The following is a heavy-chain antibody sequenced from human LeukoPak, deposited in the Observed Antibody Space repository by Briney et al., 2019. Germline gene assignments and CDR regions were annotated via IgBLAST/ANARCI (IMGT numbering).Heavy chain of an antibody. Sequence: GGSLRLSCAASGFTFSSYGMHWVRQAPGKGLEWVAVISYDGSNKYYADSVKGRFTISRDNSKNTLYLQMNSLRAEDTAVYYCAKDVRYYGSGGNWFDPWGQGTLVTVSS. CDR2: ISYDGSNK. CDR1: GFTFSSYG. J-gene: IGHJ5*02. CDR3: AKDVRYYGSGGNWFDP. D-gene: IGHD3-10*01. V-gene: IGHV3-30*18.